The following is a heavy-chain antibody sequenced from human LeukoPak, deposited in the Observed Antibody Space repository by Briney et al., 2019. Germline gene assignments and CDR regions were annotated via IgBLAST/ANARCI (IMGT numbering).Heavy chain of an antibody. Sequence: SETLSLTCTVSGGSISSGSYYWSWIRQPAGKGLEWIGRIYTSGSTNYNPSLKSRVTISVDTSNNQFSLKLSSVTAADTAVYYCAREEAAGFNDYWGQGTLVTVSS. D-gene: IGHD6-13*01. V-gene: IGHV4-61*02. J-gene: IGHJ4*02. CDR1: GGSISSGSYY. CDR2: IYTSGST. CDR3: AREEAAGFNDY.